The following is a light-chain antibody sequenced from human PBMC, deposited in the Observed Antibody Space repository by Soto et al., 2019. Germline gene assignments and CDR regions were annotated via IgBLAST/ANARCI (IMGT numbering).Light chain of an antibody. CDR3: QHYNSYSEA. CDR1: QTISSW. CDR2: KAS. J-gene: IGKJ1*01. V-gene: IGKV1-5*03. Sequence: DIPMTQSPSTLSGSVGDRVTITCRASQTISSWLAWYQQKPGKAPKLLIYKASTLKSGVPSRFSGSGSGTEFPLPISSLQPDDFATYYCQHYNSYSEAVGQGTKVELK.